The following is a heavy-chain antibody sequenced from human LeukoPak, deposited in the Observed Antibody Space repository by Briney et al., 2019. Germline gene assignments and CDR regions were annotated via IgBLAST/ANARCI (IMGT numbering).Heavy chain of an antibody. CDR2: IYDSGRT. Sequence: SETLSLTCTVSGASISSGDYYWTWIRQPPGKGLEWIGYIYDSGRTDFNPSLKSRVTISVDRSKNQFSLKLSSVTAADTAVYFCARTDGKQLPPRFWGQGTLVTVSS. D-gene: IGHD5-18*01. CDR3: ARTDGKQLPPRF. V-gene: IGHV4-30-2*01. J-gene: IGHJ4*02. CDR1: GASISSGDYY.